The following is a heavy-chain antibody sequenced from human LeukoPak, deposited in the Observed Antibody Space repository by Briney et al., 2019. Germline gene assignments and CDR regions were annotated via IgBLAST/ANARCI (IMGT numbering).Heavy chain of an antibody. D-gene: IGHD2-2*01. V-gene: IGHV4-59*12. CDR3: ARELRYCSSTSCHDY. J-gene: IGHJ4*02. CDR1: GGSISSYY. CDR2: TYYSGST. Sequence: PSETLSLTCTVSGGSISSYYWSWIRQPPGKGLEWIGYTYYSGSTNYNPSLKSRVTISVDTSKNQFSLKLSSVTAADTAVYYCARELRYCSSTSCHDYWGQGTLVTVSS.